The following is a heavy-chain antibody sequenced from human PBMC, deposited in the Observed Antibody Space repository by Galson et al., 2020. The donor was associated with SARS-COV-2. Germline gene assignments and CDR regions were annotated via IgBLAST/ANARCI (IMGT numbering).Heavy chain of an antibody. D-gene: IGHD6-6*01. J-gene: IGHJ6*02. CDR1: GYAFTTYG. V-gene: IGHV1-18*04. Sequence: ASVKVSCKASGYAFTTYGITLVRQAPGQGLEWMGYINGYNGNTNYAQKLQGRVTMTTDKSTSTAYMELRSLRSDDTAVYYCARDHIAARPLYLYGMDVWGQGTTVTVSS. CDR3: ARDHIAARPLYLYGMDV. CDR2: INGYNGNT.